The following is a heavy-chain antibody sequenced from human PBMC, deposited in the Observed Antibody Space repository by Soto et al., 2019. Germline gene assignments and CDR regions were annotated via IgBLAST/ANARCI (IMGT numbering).Heavy chain of an antibody. Sequence: GGSLRLSCAASGFTFSSYAMSWVRQAPGKGLEWVSAISGSGGSTYYADSVKGRFTINPDTSKNQFSLQLNSVTPEDTAVYYCARGDYGGNNNFDYWGQGTLVTVSS. D-gene: IGHD4-17*01. V-gene: IGHV3-23*01. CDR2: ISGSGGST. CDR3: ARGDYGGNNNFDY. CDR1: GFTFSSYA. J-gene: IGHJ4*02.